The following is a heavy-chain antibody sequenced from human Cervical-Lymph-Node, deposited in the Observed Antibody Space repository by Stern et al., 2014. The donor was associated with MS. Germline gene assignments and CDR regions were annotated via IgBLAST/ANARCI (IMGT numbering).Heavy chain of an antibody. V-gene: IGHV3-21*01. J-gene: IGHJ4*02. CDR1: GFIFSDYS. Sequence: EVQLVESGGGLVKPGGSLRLSCAASGFIFSDYSMTWVRQAPVKGLEWVSSISSSGAYIYYADSLKGRFTISRDNAKNSLYLQMNSLRAEDTAIYYCVRGDLYDFWGQGTMVAVSS. CDR3: VRGDLYDF. CDR2: ISSSGAYI. D-gene: IGHD3-16*01.